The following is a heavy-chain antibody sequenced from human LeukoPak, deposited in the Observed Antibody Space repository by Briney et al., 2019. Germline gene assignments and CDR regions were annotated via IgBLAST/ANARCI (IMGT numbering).Heavy chain of an antibody. V-gene: IGHV3-9*01. Sequence: GGSLRLSCAVPGFNLVDYAMHWVRQAPGRGLEWVSGINWDNGGIVYAESVRGRFTVSRDNAKNSLYLQMNSLRPEDTALYYCARDDHNVLTDNFDYWGQGTLVTVSS. J-gene: IGHJ4*02. CDR3: ARDDHNVLTDNFDY. CDR2: INWDNGGI. CDR1: GFNLVDYA. D-gene: IGHD3-9*01.